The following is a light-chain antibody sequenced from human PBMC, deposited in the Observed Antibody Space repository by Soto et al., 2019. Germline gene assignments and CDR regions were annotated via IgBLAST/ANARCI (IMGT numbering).Light chain of an antibody. CDR2: DAS. Sequence: DIQMTQSPSTLSASVGDRVTITCRASQSISSWLAWYQQKPGQAPKLLIYDASSLESGVPSRFSGSGSGTEFTLTISSLQPDDFATYYCQQYNSYSITFGQGTRLEIK. CDR1: QSISSW. CDR3: QQYNSYSIT. J-gene: IGKJ5*01. V-gene: IGKV1-5*01.